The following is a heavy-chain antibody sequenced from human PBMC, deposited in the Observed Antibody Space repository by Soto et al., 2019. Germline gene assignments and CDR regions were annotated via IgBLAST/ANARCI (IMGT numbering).Heavy chain of an antibody. V-gene: IGHV4-4*02. Sequence: QVQLQESGPGLVKPSGTLSLTCAVSGGSISSSNWWSWVRQPPGKGLEWIGEIYHSGSTYYNPSLHSRFTISVDKSKTQFSLKLSSVTAADTAVYYCASLATVTTSDYWGQGTLVTVSS. D-gene: IGHD4-17*01. CDR1: GGSISSSNW. J-gene: IGHJ4*02. CDR3: ASLATVTTSDY. CDR2: IYHSGST.